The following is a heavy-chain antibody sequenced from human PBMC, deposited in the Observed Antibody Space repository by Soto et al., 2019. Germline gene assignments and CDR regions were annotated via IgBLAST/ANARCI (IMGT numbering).Heavy chain of an antibody. CDR1: GGSISSYY. CDR3: ARRWGAAVDY. D-gene: IGHD1-26*01. J-gene: IGHJ4*02. Sequence: SETLSLTCTVSGGSISSYYWSWIRQPPGKGLEWIGYIYYSVSTNYNPSLKSRVTISVDTSKNQFSLKLSSVTAADTAVYYCARRWGAAVDYWGQGTLVTVSS. CDR2: IYYSVST. V-gene: IGHV4-59*08.